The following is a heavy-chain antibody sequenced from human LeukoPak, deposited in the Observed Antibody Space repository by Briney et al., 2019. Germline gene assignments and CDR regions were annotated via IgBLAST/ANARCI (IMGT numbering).Heavy chain of an antibody. CDR3: AREAPEGTYYYDSSPDY. J-gene: IGHJ4*02. CDR1: GGSISSGGYY. Sequence: SETLSLTCTVSGGSISSGGYYWSWIRQHPGKGLEWIGYIYYSGSTYYNPSLKSRVTISVDTSKNQFSLKLSSVTAADTAVYYCAREAPEGTYYYDSSPDYWGQGTLVTVSS. CDR2: IYYSGST. D-gene: IGHD3-22*01. V-gene: IGHV4-31*03.